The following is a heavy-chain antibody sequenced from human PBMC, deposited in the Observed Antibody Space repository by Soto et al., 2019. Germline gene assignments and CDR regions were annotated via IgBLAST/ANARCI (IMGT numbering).Heavy chain of an antibody. CDR1: GFTFSSYG. D-gene: IGHD6-19*01. J-gene: IGHJ4*02. CDR3: ARDRDPMQWLVRPTRNYFDY. CDR2: IWYDGSNK. V-gene: IGHV3-33*01. Sequence: GGSLRLSCAASGFTFSSYGMHWVRQAPGKGLEWVAVIWYDGSNKYYADSVKGRFTISRDNSKNTLYLQMNSLRAEDTAVYYCARDRDPMQWLVRPTRNYFDYWGQGTLVTVSS.